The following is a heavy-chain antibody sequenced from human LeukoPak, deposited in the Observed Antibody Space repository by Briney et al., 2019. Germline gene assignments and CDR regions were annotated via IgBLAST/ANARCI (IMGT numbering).Heavy chain of an antibody. Sequence: GRFTISRDNAKNSLYLQMNSLGAEDTAVYYCARATMTDIVLDYWGQGTLVTVSS. D-gene: IGHD2-21*02. CDR3: ARATMTDIVLDY. J-gene: IGHJ4*02. V-gene: IGHV3-11*05.